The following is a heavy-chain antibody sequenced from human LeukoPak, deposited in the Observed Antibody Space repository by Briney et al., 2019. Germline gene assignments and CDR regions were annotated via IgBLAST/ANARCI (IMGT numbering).Heavy chain of an antibody. D-gene: IGHD1-26*01. J-gene: IGHJ4*02. CDR3: ARDLGGSGSYKGYFDY. CDR1: GYTFTGYY. Sequence: ASVTVSCTASGYTFTGYYMHWVRQAPGQGLEWMGWINPNSGGTNYAQKFQGRVTMTRDTSISTAYMELSRLRSDDTAVYYCARDLGGSGSYKGYFDYWGQGGLVTVSS. V-gene: IGHV1-2*02. CDR2: INPNSGGT.